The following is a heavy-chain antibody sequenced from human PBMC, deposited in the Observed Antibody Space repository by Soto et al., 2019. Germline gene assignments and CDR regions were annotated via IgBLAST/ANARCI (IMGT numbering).Heavy chain of an antibody. J-gene: IGHJ4*02. V-gene: IGHV1-24*01. Sequence: QVQLVQSGAEVKKPGASVKVSCKVSGYTLTELSMHWVRQAPGKGLEWMGGFDPEDGETIYAQKFQGRVTMTEDTSTDTDYMERSSLRSEDTAVYYYESPGYSSSWSAQIDYWDQGTLVTVSS. CDR3: ESPGYSSSWSAQIDY. CDR2: FDPEDGET. CDR1: GYTLTELS. D-gene: IGHD6-13*01.